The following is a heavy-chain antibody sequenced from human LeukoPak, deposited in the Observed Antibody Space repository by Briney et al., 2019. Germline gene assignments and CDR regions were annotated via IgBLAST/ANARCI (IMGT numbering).Heavy chain of an antibody. D-gene: IGHD3-10*01. Sequence: ASVKVSCKASGYTFTSYYMHWVRQAPGQGLEWMGISNPSGGSTSYAQKFQGRVTMTRDTSTSTVYMELSSLRSEDTAVYYCARDLGSMVRGVMDYYYYGMDVWGQGTTVTVSS. CDR1: GYTFTSYY. CDR3: ARDLGSMVRGVMDYYYYGMDV. CDR2: SNPSGGST. V-gene: IGHV1-46*01. J-gene: IGHJ6*02.